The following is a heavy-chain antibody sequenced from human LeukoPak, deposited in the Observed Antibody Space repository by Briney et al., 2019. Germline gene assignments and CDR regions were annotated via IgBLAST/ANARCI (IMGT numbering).Heavy chain of an antibody. Sequence: SETLSLTCTVSGASITSGNYHWVWIRQPAGKGLEWIGRIYTSGSTNYNPSLNSRVTISVDTSKNQFSLRLSSVTAADTAVYYCAREGTLAGYYDGPSYWGQGTLVTVSS. CDR1: GASITSGNYH. D-gene: IGHD3-9*01. CDR3: AREGTLAGYYDGPSY. CDR2: IYTSGST. J-gene: IGHJ4*02. V-gene: IGHV4-61*02.